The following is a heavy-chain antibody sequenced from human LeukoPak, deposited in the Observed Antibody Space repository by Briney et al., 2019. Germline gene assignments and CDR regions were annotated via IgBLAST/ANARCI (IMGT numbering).Heavy chain of an antibody. CDR3: ARDPLIGGDAFDI. CDR2: ISYDGSNK. D-gene: IGHD3-16*01. Sequence: PGGSLRLSCAASGFTFSSYAMHWVRQAPGKGLEWVAVISYDGSNKYYADSVKGRFTTSRDNSKNTLYLQMDSLRAEDTAVYYCARDPLIGGDAFDIWGQGTMVTVSS. V-gene: IGHV3-30*04. CDR1: GFTFSSYA. J-gene: IGHJ3*02.